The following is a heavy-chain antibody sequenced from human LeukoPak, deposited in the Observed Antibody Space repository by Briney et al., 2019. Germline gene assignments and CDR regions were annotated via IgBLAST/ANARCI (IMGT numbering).Heavy chain of an antibody. Sequence: PGGSLRLSCAASGFTFSTYGMHWVRQAPGKGLEWVTFIRYDGSNKYYADPVKGRFTISRDNSKSTLYLQMNSLRVEDTAVYCCAKGYGDLVAFDIWGQGTMVTVSS. J-gene: IGHJ3*02. CDR3: AKGYGDLVAFDI. V-gene: IGHV3-30*02. CDR1: GFTFSTYG. CDR2: IRYDGSNK. D-gene: IGHD4-17*01.